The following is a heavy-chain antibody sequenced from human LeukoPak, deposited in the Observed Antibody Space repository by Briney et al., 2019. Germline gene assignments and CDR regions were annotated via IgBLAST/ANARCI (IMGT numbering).Heavy chain of an antibody. D-gene: IGHD3-22*01. V-gene: IGHV3-66*02. CDR3: ARAYYYDSSGYRNPFDY. CDR1: GFTVSSNY. CDR2: IYSGGST. J-gene: IGHJ4*02. Sequence: GGSLRLSCAASGFTVSSNYMSWVRQAPGKGLEWVSVIYSGGSTYYADSVKGRFTISRDNSKNTLYLQMNSVRAEDTAVYHCARAYYYDSSGYRNPFDYWGQGTLVTVSS.